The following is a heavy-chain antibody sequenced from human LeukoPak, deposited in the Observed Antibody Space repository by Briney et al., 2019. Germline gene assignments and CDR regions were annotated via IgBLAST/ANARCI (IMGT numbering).Heavy chain of an antibody. CDR1: GFTFSSNA. Sequence: PGRFLRLSCAASGFTFSSNAMHWVRQAPGKGLEWVAVITYDGSNKYYADSVKGRFTISRDNSRNTLYLQMNSLRAEDTTVYYCARGLLGAPTSYFDYWGQGTLVTVSS. D-gene: IGHD1-26*01. CDR3: ARGLLGAPTSYFDY. CDR2: ITYDGSNK. V-gene: IGHV3-30-3*01. J-gene: IGHJ4*02.